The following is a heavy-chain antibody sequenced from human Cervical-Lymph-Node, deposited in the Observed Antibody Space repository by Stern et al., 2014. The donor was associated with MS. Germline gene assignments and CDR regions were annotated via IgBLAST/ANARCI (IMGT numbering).Heavy chain of an antibody. V-gene: IGHV1-69*01. CDR2: IITIFGTA. D-gene: IGHD6-6*01. Sequence: QVQLVQSGAEVKKPGSSVKVSCKASGGTFNTNVISWVRQAPGQGLEWMGGIITIFGTALYAQKFPGRVTITAKEPTRAGYMELSSLRSEDTAVYYCARAAYSTSSYNYWGQGTLVIVSS. CDR3: ARAAYSTSSYNY. CDR1: GGTFNTNV. J-gene: IGHJ4*02.